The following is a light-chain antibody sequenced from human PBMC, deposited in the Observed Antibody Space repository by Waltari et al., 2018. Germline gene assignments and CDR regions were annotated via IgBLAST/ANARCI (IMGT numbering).Light chain of an antibody. V-gene: IGLV2-14*01. J-gene: IGLJ1*01. CDR2: EVS. CDR1: RSDVGFYNY. Sequence: QSALTQPASVSGSPGQSITISCTGARSDVGFYNYVSWYQQHPGKVPKLMIYEVSNRPSGVSNRFSGSKSGNTASLTISGLQAEDEADYYCSSYTSSSTLVFGTGTKVTVL. CDR3: SSYTSSSTLV.